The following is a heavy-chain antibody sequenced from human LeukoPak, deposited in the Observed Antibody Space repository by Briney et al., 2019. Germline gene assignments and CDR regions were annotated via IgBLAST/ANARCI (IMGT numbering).Heavy chain of an antibody. J-gene: IGHJ4*02. V-gene: IGHV3-74*01. Sequence: PGGSLRLSCAASGFTFSSYWMNWVRQAPGKGLVWVSRIASDGSSTTYADSVKGRFSISRDNAKNTLYLQMNSLRAEDTAVYYCARYSSSSDWGQGTLVTVSS. CDR3: ARYSSSSD. CDR2: IASDGSST. D-gene: IGHD6-6*01. CDR1: GFTFSSYW.